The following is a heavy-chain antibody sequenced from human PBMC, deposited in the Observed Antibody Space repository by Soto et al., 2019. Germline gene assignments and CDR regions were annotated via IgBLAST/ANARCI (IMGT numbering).Heavy chain of an antibody. CDR3: AKNHYCSGGSCSLLSFDY. CDR2: ISAYNGNT. J-gene: IGHJ4*02. CDR1: CYTFTSYG. V-gene: IGHV1-18*01. Sequence: AGGKVSCKSPCYTFTSYGISLFRRSQGQWLEWMGWISAYNGNTNYAQKLQGRVTMTTDTSTSTAYMELRSLRSDDTAVYYCAKNHYCSGGSCSLLSFDYWGQGTLVTVSS. D-gene: IGHD2-15*01.